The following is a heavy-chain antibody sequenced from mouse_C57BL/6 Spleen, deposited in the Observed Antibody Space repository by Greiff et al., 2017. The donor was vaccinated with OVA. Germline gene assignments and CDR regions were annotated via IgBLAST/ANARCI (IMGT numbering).Heavy chain of an antibody. CDR2: ISDGGSYT. J-gene: IGHJ2*01. V-gene: IGHV5-4*01. Sequence: EVKLVESGGGLVKPGGSLKLSCAASGFTFSSYAMSWVRQTPEKRLEWVATISDGGSYTYYPDNVKGRFTISRDNAKNNLYLQMSHLKSEDTAMYYCARDHYSNPWDYWGQGTTLTVSS. CDR1: GFTFSSYA. D-gene: IGHD2-5*01. CDR3: ARDHYSNPWDY.